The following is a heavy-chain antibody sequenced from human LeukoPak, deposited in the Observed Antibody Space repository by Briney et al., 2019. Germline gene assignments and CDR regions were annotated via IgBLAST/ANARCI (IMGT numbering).Heavy chain of an antibody. CDR3: ARRHQLLWYFQH. J-gene: IGHJ1*01. Sequence: SETLSLTCTVSGGSISSSSYYWGWIRQPPGKGLEWIGSIYYSGSTYYNPSLKSRVTISVDTSKNQFSLKLSSVTAADTAVYYCARRHQLLWYFQHWGQGALVTVSS. D-gene: IGHD2-2*01. CDR2: IYYSGST. V-gene: IGHV4-39*07. CDR1: GGSISSSSYY.